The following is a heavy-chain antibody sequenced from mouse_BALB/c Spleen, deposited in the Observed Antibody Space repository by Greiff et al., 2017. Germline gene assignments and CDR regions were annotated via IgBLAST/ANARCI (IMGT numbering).Heavy chain of an antibody. V-gene: IGHV2-9*02. CDR3: AREFPNYYGSSGAMDY. CDR2: IWAGGST. D-gene: IGHD1-1*01. Sequence: QVQLKESGPGLVAPSQSLSITCTVSGFSLTSYGVHWVRQPPGKGLEWLGVIWAGGSTNYNSALMSRLSISKDNSKSQVFLKMNSLQTDDTAMYYCAREFPNYYGSSGAMDYWGQGTSVTVSS. CDR1: GFSLTSYG. J-gene: IGHJ4*01.